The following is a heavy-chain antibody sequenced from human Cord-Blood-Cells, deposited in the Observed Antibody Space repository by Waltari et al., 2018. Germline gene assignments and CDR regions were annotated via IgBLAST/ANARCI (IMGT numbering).Heavy chain of an antibody. J-gene: IGHJ4*02. V-gene: IGHV1-18*01. CDR2: ISAYNGNT. Sequence: SWVRQAPGQGLEWMGWISAYNGNTNYAQKLQGRVTMTTDTSTSTAYMELRSLRSDDTAVYYCARGYSSGWYFDYWGQGTLVTVSS. CDR3: ARGYSSGWYFDY. D-gene: IGHD6-19*01.